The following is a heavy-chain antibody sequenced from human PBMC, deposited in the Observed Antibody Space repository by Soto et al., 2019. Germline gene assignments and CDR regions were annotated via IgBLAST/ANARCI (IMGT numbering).Heavy chain of an antibody. D-gene: IGHD3-10*01. CDR1: GFTVSDHY. Sequence: EVQLVESGGGLVQPGGSLRLSCAASGFTVSDHYMDRVRQAPGKGLEWIGRIRNKVNSYTTEYAASVKGRFTLSRDDSQNSLYLEMNSLKTEDTAVYYCSRTFYYGSGSFDAFDMWGQGTLVTVSS. CDR2: IRNKVNSYTT. V-gene: IGHV3-72*01. CDR3: SRTFYYGSGSFDAFDM. J-gene: IGHJ3*02.